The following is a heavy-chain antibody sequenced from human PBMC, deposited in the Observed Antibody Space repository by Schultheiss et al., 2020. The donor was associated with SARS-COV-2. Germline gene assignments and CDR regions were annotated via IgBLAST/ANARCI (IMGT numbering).Heavy chain of an antibody. Sequence: GGSLRLSCAASGFTFSSYAMHWVRQAPGKGLEYVSAISSNGGSTYYADSVKGRFTISRDNSKNTLYLQMGSLRAEDMAVYYCARDGDQQWLVSSYYYYYGMDVWGQGTTVTVAS. CDR2: ISSNGGST. V-gene: IGHV3-64*02. D-gene: IGHD6-19*01. J-gene: IGHJ6*02. CDR1: GFTFSSYA. CDR3: ARDGDQQWLVSSYYYYYGMDV.